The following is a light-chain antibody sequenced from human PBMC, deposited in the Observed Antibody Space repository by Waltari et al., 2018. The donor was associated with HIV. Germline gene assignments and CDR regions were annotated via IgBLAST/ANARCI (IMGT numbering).Light chain of an antibody. V-gene: IGLV2-11*01. J-gene: IGLJ2*01. Sequence: QSALTQPRSVSGSPGPSVTLSCPGTSSHVGAYDYVSWYQQYPGKAPKVILYGVTKRPSGIPDRFSGSKSGSTASLTISGPQAEDEADYFCSSYAGRYTVVFGGGTKLTVL. CDR3: SSYAGRYTVV. CDR2: GVT. CDR1: SSHVGAYDY.